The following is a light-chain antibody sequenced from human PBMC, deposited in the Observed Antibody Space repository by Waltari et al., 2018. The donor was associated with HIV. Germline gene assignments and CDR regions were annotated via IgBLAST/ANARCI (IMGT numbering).Light chain of an antibody. CDR3: QSHDSSLSGYV. Sequence: QSVLTQSPSVSGAPGQRVPISCPGSSPNIGAGYNVPWYQQLPGTAPKLLIYGNSNRPSGVPDRFSGSKSGTSASLAITGLQAEDEADYYCQSHDSSLSGYVFGTGTKVTVL. V-gene: IGLV1-40*01. CDR1: SPNIGAGYN. CDR2: GNS. J-gene: IGLJ1*01.